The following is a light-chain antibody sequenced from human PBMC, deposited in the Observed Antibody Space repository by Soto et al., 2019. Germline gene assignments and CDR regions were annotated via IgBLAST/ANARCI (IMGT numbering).Light chain of an antibody. CDR2: EVS. Sequence: SVLTQPASVSGSPGQSITISCTGTSSDVGGYNYVSWYQQQSGKAPKLMIHEVSNRPSGVSNRFSGSKSGNTASLTISGLQAEDESYYYCSSYTSSRAYVFCIGIKFAGL. J-gene: IGLJ1*01. CDR3: SSYTSSRAYV. CDR1: SSDVGGYNY. V-gene: IGLV2-14*01.